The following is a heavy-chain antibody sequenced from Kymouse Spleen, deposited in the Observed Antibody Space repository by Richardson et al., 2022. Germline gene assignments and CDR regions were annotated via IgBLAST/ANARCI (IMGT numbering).Heavy chain of an antibody. CDR2: IWYDGSNK. J-gene: IGHJ6*02. CDR3: ARVWFGESHYYGMDV. V-gene: IGHV3-33*01. Sequence: QVQLVESGGGVVQPGRSLRLSCAASGFTFSSYGMHWVRQAPGKGLEWVAVIWYDGSNKYYADSVKGRFTISRDNSKNTLYLQMNSLRAEDTAVYYCARVWFGESHYYGMDVWGQGTTVTVSS. CDR1: GFTFSSYG. D-gene: IGHD3-10*01.